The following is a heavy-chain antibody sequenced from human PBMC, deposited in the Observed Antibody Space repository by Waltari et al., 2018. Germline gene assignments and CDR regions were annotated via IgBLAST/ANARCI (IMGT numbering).Heavy chain of an antibody. CDR2: IWYDGRNK. V-gene: IGHV3-33*01. D-gene: IGHD3-10*01. CDR3: AREGVNWGFDF. CDR1: GSTFSLYA. J-gene: IGHJ4*02. Sequence: QVQLVESGGGGVQPGTSLRLSCEASGSTFSLYAMDGVRPAPGTGLEWVAAIWYDGRNKYYADSVKGRFTISRDNSKNTAHLQMDSLRAEDTAVYYCAREGVNWGFDFWGQAIPVTVSS.